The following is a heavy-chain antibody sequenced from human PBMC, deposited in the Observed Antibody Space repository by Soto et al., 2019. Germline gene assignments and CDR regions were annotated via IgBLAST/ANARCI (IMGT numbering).Heavy chain of an antibody. J-gene: IGHJ4*02. CDR2: IIPILGIA. CDR1: GGTFSSYT. CDR3: VRDKRKHTAYYIDY. Sequence: QVQLVQSGAEVKKPGSSVKVSCKASGGTFSSYTISWVRQAPGQGLEWMGRIIPILGIANYAKKFQGRATMTEDKTTTTVSVELRNFISEETTVYYCVRDKRKHTAYYIDYRAQGTLVTVSS. V-gene: IGHV1-69*08.